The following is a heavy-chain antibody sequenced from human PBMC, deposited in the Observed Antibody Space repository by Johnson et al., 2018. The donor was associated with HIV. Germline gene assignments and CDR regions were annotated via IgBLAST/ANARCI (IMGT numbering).Heavy chain of an antibody. D-gene: IGHD6-13*01. CDR2: ISFDGYNK. CDR1: GFTFSSYG. CDR3: ARVKQQVVRVGSDAFDI. V-gene: IGHV3-30*19. J-gene: IGHJ3*02. Sequence: QVQLVESGGGVVQPGGSLRLSCAASGFTFSSYGMHWVRQAPGKGLEWVAVISFDGYNKYYADSVKGRFTISRDNSKNTLYLQMNSLRAEDTAVYYCARVKQQVVRVGSDAFDIWGQGTM.